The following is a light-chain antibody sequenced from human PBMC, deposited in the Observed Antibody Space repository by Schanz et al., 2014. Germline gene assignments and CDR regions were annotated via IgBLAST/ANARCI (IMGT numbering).Light chain of an antibody. CDR1: SSDVGTYNY. J-gene: IGLJ2*01. V-gene: IGLV2-14*03. CDR2: DVS. CDR3: SSHTAITTAVV. Sequence: QSALTQPASVSGSPGQSITISCTGTSSDVGTYNYVSWYQHHPGKAPKLMIYDVSDRPSGVSDRFSGSKSGNTASLTISGLQAEDEADYHCSSHTAITTAVVFGGGTKVTVL.